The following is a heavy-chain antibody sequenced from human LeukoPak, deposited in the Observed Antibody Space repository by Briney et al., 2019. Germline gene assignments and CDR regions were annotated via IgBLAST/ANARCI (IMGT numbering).Heavy chain of an antibody. D-gene: IGHD3-22*01. V-gene: IGHV4-4*09. CDR3: ASTKFHSSGWYYFDY. Sequence: ASETLSLTCTVSGGSISSYYWSWIRQPPGKGLEWIGYIYTSGSTNYNPSLKSRVTISVDTSKNQFSLKLSSVTAADTAVYYCASTKFHSSGWYYFDYWGQGTLVTVSS. J-gene: IGHJ4*02. CDR1: GGSISSYY. CDR2: IYTSGST.